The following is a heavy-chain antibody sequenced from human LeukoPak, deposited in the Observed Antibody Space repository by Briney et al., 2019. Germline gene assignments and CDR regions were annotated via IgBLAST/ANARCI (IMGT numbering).Heavy chain of an antibody. D-gene: IGHD6-19*01. Sequence: PSETLSLTCTVSGGSISTYYWSWIRQPPGKGLEWIGYIYYSGSTNYNPTLNSRVSISADTSKNQFSLKLSSVTAADTAVYYCARVTAVAGFPNFDYWGQGTLVTVSS. J-gene: IGHJ4*02. CDR3: ARVTAVAGFPNFDY. V-gene: IGHV4-59*01. CDR2: IYYSGST. CDR1: GGSISTYY.